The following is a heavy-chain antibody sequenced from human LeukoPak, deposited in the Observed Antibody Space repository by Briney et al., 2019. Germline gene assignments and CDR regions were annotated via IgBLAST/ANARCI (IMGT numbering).Heavy chain of an antibody. CDR3: ARRYCSSTSCYLPSPFDI. Sequence: SETLSLTCTVSGGSIGSSDYYWGWIRQPPGKGLDWIGSIYYSGTTYYNPSLKGRVTISVDTSKNQLSLKLSSVTAADTTMYYCARRYCSSTSCYLPSPFDIWGQGTMVTVSS. D-gene: IGHD2-2*01. V-gene: IGHV4-39*01. J-gene: IGHJ3*02. CDR1: GGSIGSSDYY. CDR2: IYYSGTT.